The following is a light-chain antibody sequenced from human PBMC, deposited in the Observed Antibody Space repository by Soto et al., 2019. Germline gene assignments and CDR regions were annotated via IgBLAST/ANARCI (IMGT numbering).Light chain of an antibody. Sequence: QSALTQPPSASGSPGQSGTISCTGTSSDIGNYNYVSWYQHHPGKAPKLIIYEVSKRPSGVPDRFSGSKSDNTASLTVSGLQSEDEADYYCCSYAGSNNLLVFGGGTKLTVL. CDR1: SSDIGNYNY. CDR2: EVS. J-gene: IGLJ2*01. V-gene: IGLV2-8*01. CDR3: CSYAGSNNLLV.